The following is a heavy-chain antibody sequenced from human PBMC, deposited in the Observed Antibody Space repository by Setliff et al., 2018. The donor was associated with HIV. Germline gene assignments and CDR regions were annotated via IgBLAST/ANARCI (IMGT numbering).Heavy chain of an antibody. CDR3: ARGVNFDY. D-gene: IGHD3-3*01. V-gene: IGHV4-59*13. CDR2: IYIYNSGST. J-gene: IGHJ4*02. CDR1: GDSISGNYY. Sequence: LETLSLTCTVSGDSISGNYYWAWIRQPPGKGLEWIGYIYIYNSGSTNYNPSLTSRVTISVDTSRNQFSLKLTSVTAADTAIYYCARGVNFDYWGQGTQVTVSS.